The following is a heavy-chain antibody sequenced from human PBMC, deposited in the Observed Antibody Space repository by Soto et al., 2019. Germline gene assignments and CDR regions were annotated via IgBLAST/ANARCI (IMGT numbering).Heavy chain of an antibody. CDR1: GGSFSGYS. V-gene: IGHV4-34*01. D-gene: IGHD2-15*01. CDR2: INHSGST. CDR3: ARGKTYCSGGNCYEQFDY. J-gene: IGHJ4*02. Sequence: SGTLSRTCAVYGGSFSGYSCICIRQPPCKWLEWIGEINHSGSTNYKPSLRSRVTMSVDTSKNHFSLKLSSVTAADTAVYYCARGKTYCSGGNCYEQFDYWGQGTLVTVSS.